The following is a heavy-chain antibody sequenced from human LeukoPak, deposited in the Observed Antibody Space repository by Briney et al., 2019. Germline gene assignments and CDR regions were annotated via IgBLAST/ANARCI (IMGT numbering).Heavy chain of an antibody. Sequence: PSETLSLTCTVSGVSISSYYWTWIRQPPGKGLEWIGFISNSAITDYNPSLKSRVTISIDTSKNQLSLKLNSVTAADTAVYYCARVGYYGSGSYYRDYFEYWGQGTLVTVSS. J-gene: IGHJ4*02. CDR3: ARVGYYGSGSYYRDYFEY. V-gene: IGHV4-59*01. D-gene: IGHD3-10*01. CDR2: ISNSAIT. CDR1: GVSISSYY.